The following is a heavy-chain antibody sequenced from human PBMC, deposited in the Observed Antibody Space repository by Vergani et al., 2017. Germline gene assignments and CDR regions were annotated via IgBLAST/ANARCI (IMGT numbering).Heavy chain of an antibody. V-gene: IGHV4-39*02. CDR3: AKDLKPVRGNVFDY. CDR1: GGSISSSSYY. CDR2: IYYSGST. Sequence: QLQLQESGPGLVKPSETLSLTCTVSGGSISSSSYYWGWIRQPPGKGLEWIGSIYYSGSTYYNPSLKSRVTISVDTSKNQFSLKLSSVTAADTAVYYCAKDLKPVRGNVFDYWGQGTLVTVSS. J-gene: IGHJ4*02. D-gene: IGHD3-10*01.